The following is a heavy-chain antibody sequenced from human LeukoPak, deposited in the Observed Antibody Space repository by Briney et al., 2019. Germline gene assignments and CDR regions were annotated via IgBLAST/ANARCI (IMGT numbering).Heavy chain of an antibody. CDR1: GYTFTSYA. CDR3: ARDGATEGYYYFDF. V-gene: IGHV1-3*01. CDR2: INVSNGNT. Sequence: LGASVKVSCKASGYTFTSYAMHWVRQAPGRRPEWMGWINVSNGNTKFSERFQGRVTITRDTSSTTTYMEMSSLRSEDTAVYYCARDGATEGYYYFDFWGQGTLVTVSS. J-gene: IGHJ4*02. D-gene: IGHD1-26*01.